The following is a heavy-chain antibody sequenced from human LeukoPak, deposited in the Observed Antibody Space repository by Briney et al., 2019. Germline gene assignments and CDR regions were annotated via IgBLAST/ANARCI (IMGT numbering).Heavy chain of an antibody. CDR3: AREDRAVADYSALDY. Sequence: GGSLRLSCAASGFTFSSYAMHWVRQAPGKGLEWVAVISYDGSNKYYADSVKGRFTISRDNSKSTLYLQMNSLRAEDTAVYYCAREDRAVADYSALDYWGQGTLVTVSS. CDR2: ISYDGSNK. J-gene: IGHJ4*02. CDR1: GFTFSSYA. D-gene: IGHD6-19*01. V-gene: IGHV3-30-3*01.